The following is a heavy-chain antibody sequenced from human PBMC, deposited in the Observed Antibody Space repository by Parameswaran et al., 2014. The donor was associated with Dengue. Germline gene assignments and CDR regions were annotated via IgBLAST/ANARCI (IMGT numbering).Heavy chain of an antibody. V-gene: IGHV5-51*01. CDR2: IYPGDSDT. CDR1: GYSFTSYW. J-gene: IGHJ4*02. D-gene: IGHD6-13*01. CDR3: ARQGGNMGSWYVIEY. Sequence: ASVKVSCKGSGYSFTSYWIGWVRQMPGKGLEWMGIIYPGDSDTRYSPSFQGQVTISADKSISTAYLQWSSLKASDTAMYYCARQGGNMGSWYVIEYWGQGTLVTVSS.